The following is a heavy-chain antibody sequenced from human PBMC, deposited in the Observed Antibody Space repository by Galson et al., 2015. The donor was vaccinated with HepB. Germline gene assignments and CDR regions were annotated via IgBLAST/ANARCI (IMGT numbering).Heavy chain of an antibody. V-gene: IGHV3-23*01. CDR3: AKDEIYCSSTSCYAYYYYGMDV. CDR2: ISGSGGST. CDR1: GFTFSSYA. J-gene: IGHJ6*02. Sequence: SLRLSCAASGFTFSSYAMSWIRQAPGKGLEWVSAISGSGGSTYYADSVKGRFTISRDNSKNTLYLQMNSLRAEDTAVYYCAKDEIYCSSTSCYAYYYYGMDVWGQGTTVTVS. D-gene: IGHD2-2*01.